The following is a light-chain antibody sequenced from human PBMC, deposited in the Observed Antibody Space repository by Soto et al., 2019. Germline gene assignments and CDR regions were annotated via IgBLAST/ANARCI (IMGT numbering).Light chain of an antibody. J-gene: IGLJ3*02. Sequence: QLVLTQAPSVSGTPGQRVTISCSGSSSNLGSNTVSWYQQVPGTAPKVLIYSNVQRPSGVPDRFSGSKSGTSASLAIGGLQSEDEADYYWAAWDGSLNGRVFGGGTKVTVL. CDR3: AAWDGSLNGRV. CDR1: SSNLGSNT. CDR2: SNV. V-gene: IGLV1-44*01.